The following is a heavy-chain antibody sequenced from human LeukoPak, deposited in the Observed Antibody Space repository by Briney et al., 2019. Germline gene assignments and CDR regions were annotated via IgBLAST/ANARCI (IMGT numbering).Heavy chain of an antibody. V-gene: IGHV3-23*01. Sequence: GGSLRLSCAASGFTFSSYAMSWVRQAPGKGLEWVSAISGSGGSTYYADSVKGRFTISRDNSKNTPYLQMNSLRAEDTAVYYCAKRSLVAGTSYWYFDLWGRGTLVTVSS. CDR1: GFTFSSYA. CDR3: AKRSLVAGTSYWYFDL. CDR2: ISGSGGST. J-gene: IGHJ2*01. D-gene: IGHD6-19*01.